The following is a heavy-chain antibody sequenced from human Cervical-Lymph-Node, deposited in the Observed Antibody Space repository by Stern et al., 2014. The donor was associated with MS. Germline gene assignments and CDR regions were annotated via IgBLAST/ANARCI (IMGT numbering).Heavy chain of an antibody. CDR1: GYTFTSYA. CDR3: ARGSGWAAFDI. CDR2: VNTNTGKP. V-gene: IGHV7-4-1*02. Sequence: QMQLVQSGSELKKPGASVKVSCKASGYTFTSYAMNWVRQAPGQGLEWMGCVNTNTGKPTYSHGFTGSVVLSFDHSVHTSYLQISSLKAEDTAVYYCARGSGWAAFDIWGQGTMVTVSS. D-gene: IGHD6-19*01. J-gene: IGHJ3*02.